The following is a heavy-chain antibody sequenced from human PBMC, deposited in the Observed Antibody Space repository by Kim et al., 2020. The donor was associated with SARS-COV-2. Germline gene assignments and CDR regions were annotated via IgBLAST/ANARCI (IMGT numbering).Heavy chain of an antibody. V-gene: IGHV3-11*06. CDR3: AREGGNWNDGGGIDY. J-gene: IGHJ4*02. D-gene: IGHD1-1*01. Sequence: DSVKGRFTISRDNAKNSLYLQMNSLRAEDTAVYYCAREGGNWNDGGGIDYWGQGTLVTVSS.